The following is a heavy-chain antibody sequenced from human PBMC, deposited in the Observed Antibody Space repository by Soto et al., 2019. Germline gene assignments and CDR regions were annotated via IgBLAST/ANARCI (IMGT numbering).Heavy chain of an antibody. V-gene: IGHV3-30-3*01. CDR2: ISYDGSNK. D-gene: IGHD2-15*01. CDR3: ARSLGYCSGGSCYGSYYHGMDV. J-gene: IGHJ6*02. CDR1: GFTFSSYA. Sequence: QVQLVESGGGVVQPGRSLRLSCAASGFTFSSYAMHWVRQAPGKGLEWVAVISYDGSNKYYADSVKGRFTISRDNSKNTLYLQMISLRAEDTDVYYCARSLGYCSGGSCYGSYYHGMDVWVQGTTVTVSS.